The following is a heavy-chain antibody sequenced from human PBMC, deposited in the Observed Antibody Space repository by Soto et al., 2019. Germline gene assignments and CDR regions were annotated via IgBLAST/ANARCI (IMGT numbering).Heavy chain of an antibody. CDR1: GGSISSYY. J-gene: IGHJ4*02. CDR3: ARDRGNDFSFDY. CDR2: IYYSGST. Sequence: SETLSLTCTVSGGSISSYYWSWIRQPPGKGLEWIGYIYYSGSTNYNPSLKSRVTISVDTSKNQFSLKLSSVTAADTAVYYCARDRGNDFSFDYWGQGTLVTVSS. V-gene: IGHV4-59*01. D-gene: IGHD1-1*01.